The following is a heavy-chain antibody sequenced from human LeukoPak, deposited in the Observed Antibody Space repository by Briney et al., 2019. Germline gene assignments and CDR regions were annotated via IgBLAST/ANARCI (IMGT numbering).Heavy chain of an antibody. V-gene: IGHV3-23*01. D-gene: IGHD3-22*01. CDR3: AKPYYYDTSGLRTLDN. CDR1: GFTFNNYA. CDR2: ISGSGGST. J-gene: IGHJ4*02. Sequence: PGGSLRLSCAASGFTFNNYAMSWVRQAPGKGLEWVSCISGSGGSTHYADSVKGRFTISRDNSKNTLYLQMNSLRAEDAAVYYCAKPYYYDTSGLRTLDNWGQGTLVTVSS.